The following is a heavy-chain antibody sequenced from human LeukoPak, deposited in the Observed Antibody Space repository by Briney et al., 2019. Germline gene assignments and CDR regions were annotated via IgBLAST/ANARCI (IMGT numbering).Heavy chain of an antibody. J-gene: IGHJ4*02. CDR2: IKEDGTET. V-gene: IGHV3-7*03. CDR3: AKEGRSLQTY. D-gene: IGHD5-24*01. CDR1: GFMFSSNW. Sequence: GGSLRLSCAASGFMFSSNWMSWVRLAPGKGLEWAANIKEDGTETYYVDSVKGRFTITRDNAKNSLYLQMNSLRVEDTAVYYCAKEGRSLQTYWGQGTLVTVSS.